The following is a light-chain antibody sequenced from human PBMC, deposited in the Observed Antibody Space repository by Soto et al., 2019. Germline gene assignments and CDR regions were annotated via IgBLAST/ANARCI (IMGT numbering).Light chain of an antibody. CDR3: QQYDKWPIT. CDR1: QSIPTTY. J-gene: IGKJ5*01. V-gene: IGKV3-20*01. CDR2: GIS. Sequence: EIVLTQSPGTLSLSPGEGAILACRASQSIPTTYFAWYQQKPGQAPRLLIYGISTRATGIPDRFSGSGSGTDFTLTISSLQSEDFAVYYCQQYDKWPITFGQGTRLEIK.